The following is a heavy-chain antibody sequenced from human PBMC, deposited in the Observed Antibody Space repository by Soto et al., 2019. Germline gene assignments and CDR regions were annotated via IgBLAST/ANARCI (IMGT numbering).Heavy chain of an antibody. D-gene: IGHD6-6*01. CDR3: ARTLSSSAENWFDP. J-gene: IGHJ5*02. Sequence: SETLSLTCAVSGGSITSDDNWWSWVRQPPGKGLEWIGEIYHSGSTNYNPSLNSRVTISVDTSKNQFSLQLSSVTPEDTAVYFCARTLSSSAENWFDPWGQGTLVIVSS. CDR2: IYHSGST. CDR1: GGSITSDDNW. V-gene: IGHV4-4*02.